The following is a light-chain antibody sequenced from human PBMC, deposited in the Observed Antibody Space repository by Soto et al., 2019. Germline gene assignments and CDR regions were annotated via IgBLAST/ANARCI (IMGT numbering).Light chain of an antibody. Sequence: EIVMTQSPATLSVSPGERATLSCRASQSISSNLAWYQQKPGQAPRLLIYGASTRATGIPARFSGSGSATEFTLTISSLQSEDFAVHYCQQYNNWPPFTFGPGTKVDIK. CDR2: GAS. CDR1: QSISSN. CDR3: QQYNNWPPFT. V-gene: IGKV3-15*01. J-gene: IGKJ3*01.